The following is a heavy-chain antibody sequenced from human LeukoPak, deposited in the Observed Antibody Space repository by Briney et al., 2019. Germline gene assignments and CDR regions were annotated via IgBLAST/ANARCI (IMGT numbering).Heavy chain of an antibody. J-gene: IGHJ2*01. CDR3: ARENYYNSGSFSYWYFDL. V-gene: IGHV3-21*01. CDR2: ISTSSSYI. CDR1: GFTFSSYS. D-gene: IGHD3-10*01. Sequence: PGGSLRLSCAASGFTFSSYSLNWVRQAPGKGLEWVSSISTSSSYIYYADSVKGRFTISRHNAKNSLYLQMNSLRAEDSAVYFCARENYYNSGSFSYWYFDLWGRGTLVTVSS.